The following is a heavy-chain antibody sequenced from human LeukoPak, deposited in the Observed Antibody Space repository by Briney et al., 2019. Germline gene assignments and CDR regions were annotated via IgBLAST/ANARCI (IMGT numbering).Heavy chain of an antibody. CDR2: ITASGVTT. D-gene: IGHD7-27*01. J-gene: IGHJ4*02. V-gene: IGHV3-23*01. CDR1: GFTFSSYA. CDR3: AKDGGLWVSAHWGDS. Sequence: GGSLRLSCAASGFTFSSYAMSWVRQAPGKGLEWISTITASGVTTYYADPVKGRFTISRGNSKNTLYLQMNSLRAEDTAVYYCAKDGGLWVSAHWGDSWGRGTLVTVSS.